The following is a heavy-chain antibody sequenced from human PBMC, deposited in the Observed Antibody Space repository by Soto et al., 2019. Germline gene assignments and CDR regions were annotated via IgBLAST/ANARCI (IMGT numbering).Heavy chain of an antibody. D-gene: IGHD1-26*01. Sequence: QVQLVQSGAEVKKPGSSVKVSCKASGGTFSTYGISWVRQAPGQGLEWMGGIIPIFGTGNYAQKFQGRVTITADESTSTAYMELGSLRSEDTAVYYCARVKGIVGATGWFDPWGQGTLVTVSS. CDR1: GGTFSTYG. CDR2: IIPIFGTG. CDR3: ARVKGIVGATGWFDP. J-gene: IGHJ5*02. V-gene: IGHV1-69*12.